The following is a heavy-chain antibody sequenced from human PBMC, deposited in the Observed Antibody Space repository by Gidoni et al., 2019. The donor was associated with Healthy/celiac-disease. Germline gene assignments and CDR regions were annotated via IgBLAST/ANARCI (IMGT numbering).Heavy chain of an antibody. Sequence: QVQLVESGGGVVQPGRSLRPSCAASGFTFSSYGMHWVRQAPGKGLEWVAVISYDGSNKYYADSVKGRFTISRDNSKNTLYLQMNSLRAEDTAVYYCAKGRGLYYGDPFDYWGQGTLVTVSS. J-gene: IGHJ4*02. CDR3: AKGRGLYYGDPFDY. CDR1: GFTFSSYG. V-gene: IGHV3-30*18. CDR2: ISYDGSNK. D-gene: IGHD4-17*01.